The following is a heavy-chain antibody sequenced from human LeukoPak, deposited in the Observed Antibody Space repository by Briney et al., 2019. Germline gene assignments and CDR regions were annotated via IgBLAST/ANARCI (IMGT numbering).Heavy chain of an antibody. J-gene: IGHJ3*02. CDR3: ARGRYCSADICSGGDTFDI. V-gene: IGHV4-4*07. D-gene: IGHD2-15*01. CDR1: GGSINNYY. Sequence: PSETLSLTCTVSGGSINNYYWSWIRQPAGKGLEWIGRIYTRGSTNYNPSLKSRVTMSVDTSKNQFSLKLSSVTAADTAVYYCARGRYCSADICSGGDTFDIWGQGTMVSVSS. CDR2: IYTRGST.